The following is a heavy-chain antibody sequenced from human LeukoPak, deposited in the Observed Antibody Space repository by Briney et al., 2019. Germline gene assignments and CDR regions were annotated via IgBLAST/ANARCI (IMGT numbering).Heavy chain of an antibody. V-gene: IGHV4-31*03. CDR3: ARVSNYGRYFDY. Sequence: SETLSLTCTVSGGSISSGGYYWSWIRQHPGKGLEWIGCIYYSGSTYYNPSLKSRVTISVDTSKNQFSLKLSSVTAADTAVYYCARVSNYGRYFDYWGQGTLVTVSS. D-gene: IGHD4-11*01. CDR1: GGSISSGGYY. J-gene: IGHJ4*02. CDR2: IYYSGST.